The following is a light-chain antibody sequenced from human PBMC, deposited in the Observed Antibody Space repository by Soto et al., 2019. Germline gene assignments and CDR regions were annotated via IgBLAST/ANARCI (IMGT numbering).Light chain of an antibody. Sequence: DIQMTQSPSSLSAFVGDRITITCRPSQTIRNYVTGYQQRPGKAPKFMIYGASTLQSGVPSRFSARRFGTYFTLTIYSVQPEDFAIDVCQQSDTPAWTFGQGTTVEF. J-gene: IGKJ1*01. CDR2: GAS. V-gene: IGKV1-39*01. CDR3: QQSDTPAWT. CDR1: QTIRNY.